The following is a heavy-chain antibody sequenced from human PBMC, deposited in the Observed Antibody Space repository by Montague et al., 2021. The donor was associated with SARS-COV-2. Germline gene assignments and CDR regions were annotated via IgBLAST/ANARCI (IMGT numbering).Heavy chain of an antibody. D-gene: IGHD3-10*01. CDR3: ARRGSSVWGVTVSAELDY. J-gene: IGHJ4*02. V-gene: IGHV4-34*01. CDR1: GGSFSGYY. CDR2: INQSGRT. Sequence: ETLSLTCAVYGGSFSGYYWSWLRQPPEKGLEWIGEINQSGRTNNNPSLKSRVIISVDTSKNQFSLKLSSVTAADTAVYYCARRGSSVWGVTVSAELDYWGQGIPVIVSS.